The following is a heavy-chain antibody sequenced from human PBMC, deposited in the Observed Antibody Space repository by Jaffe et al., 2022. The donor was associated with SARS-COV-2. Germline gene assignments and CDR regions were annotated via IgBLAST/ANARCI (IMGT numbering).Heavy chain of an antibody. J-gene: IGHJ4*02. Sequence: EVQLVESGGGLVKPGGSLRLSCAASGFTFSSYSMNWVRQAPGKGLEWVSSISSSSSYIYYADSVKGRFTISRDNAKNSLYLQMNSLRAEDTAVYYCARIFDFWSGYPHNANDYWGQGTLVTVSS. CDR1: GFTFSSYS. V-gene: IGHV3-21*01. D-gene: IGHD3-3*01. CDR3: ARIFDFWSGYPHNANDY. CDR2: ISSSSSYI.